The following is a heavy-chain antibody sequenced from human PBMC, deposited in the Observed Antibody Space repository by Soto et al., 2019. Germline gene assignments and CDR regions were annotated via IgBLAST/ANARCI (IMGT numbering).Heavy chain of an antibody. CDR3: ASYGDYASGFDY. CDR2: VYHSGST. J-gene: IGHJ4*02. Sequence: QVQLQESGPGLVKPSGTLSLTCAVSGGSISSSNWWSWVRQPPGKGLEWIGEVYHSGSTNYNPSLMSRGTISVDKSKNQFCLQLSSVTAADTAVYYCASYGDYASGFDYWGQGTLVTVSS. CDR1: GGSISSSNW. D-gene: IGHD4-17*01. V-gene: IGHV4-4*02.